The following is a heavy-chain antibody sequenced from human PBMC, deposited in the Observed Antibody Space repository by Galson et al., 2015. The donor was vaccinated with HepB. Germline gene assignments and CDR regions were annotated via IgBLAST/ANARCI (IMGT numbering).Heavy chain of an antibody. CDR3: ARLGMWIESYFDY. CDR2: IYSGGST. V-gene: IGHV3-66*04. CDR1: GFTVTSNY. D-gene: IGHD5-12*01. J-gene: IGHJ4*02. Sequence: SLRLSCAVSGFTVTSNYMSWVRQAPGKGLEWVSIIYSGGSTFYVDSVKGRFTISRDNSKNTLFLHINSLRAEDSAVYYCARLGMWIESYFDYWGQGTLVTVSS.